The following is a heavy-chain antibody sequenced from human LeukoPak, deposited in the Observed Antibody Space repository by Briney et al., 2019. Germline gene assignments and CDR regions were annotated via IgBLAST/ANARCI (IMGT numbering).Heavy chain of an antibody. J-gene: IGHJ4*02. CDR2: ITSDGSTS. CDR1: GFTFSSWY. CDR3: ASPKPDY. Sequence: GGSLRLSCAASGFTFSSWYMYWVRQRPGKGLEWLCRITSDGSTSYYADSVRGRFTISRDNAKNTLYLQMNSLTDEDTAVYYCASPKPDYWGQGTLDTVSS. V-gene: IGHV3-74*01.